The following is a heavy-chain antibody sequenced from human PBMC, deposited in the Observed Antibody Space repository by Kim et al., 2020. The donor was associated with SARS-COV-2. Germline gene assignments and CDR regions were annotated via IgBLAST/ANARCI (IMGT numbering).Heavy chain of an antibody. Sequence: GGSLRLSCAASGFTFSSYAMHWVRQAPGKGLEWVSSIGIAGVTTYYASAEKGLSTSCENNTNTTLIHMISTRGAEAAAYYYVGDEGVSGVGLVVW. CDR3: VGDEGVSGVGLVV. CDR2: IGIAGVTT. V-gene: IGHV3-13*01. J-gene: IGHJ3*01. CDR1: GFTFSSYA. D-gene: IGHD2-8*02.